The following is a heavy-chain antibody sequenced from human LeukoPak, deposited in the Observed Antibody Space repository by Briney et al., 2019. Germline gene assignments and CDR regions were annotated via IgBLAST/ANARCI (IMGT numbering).Heavy chain of an antibody. V-gene: IGHV6-1*01. J-gene: IGHJ5*02. D-gene: IGHD2-2*01. CDR1: GDSVSSNSVT. Sequence: SQTLSLTCAISGDSVSSNSVTWNWIRQSPSRGLEWLGRTYYRSTWYNDYAVSVRGRITVNPDTSKNQFSLHLNSVTPEDTAVYYCARRQTQYDCFDPWGQGILVTVSS. CDR2: TYYRSTWYN. CDR3: ARRQTQYDCFDP.